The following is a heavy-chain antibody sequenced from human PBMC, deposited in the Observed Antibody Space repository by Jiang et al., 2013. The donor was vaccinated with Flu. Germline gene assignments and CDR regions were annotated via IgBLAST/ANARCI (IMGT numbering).Heavy chain of an antibody. CDR3: VHSVNTPSADSSGYYSFFDY. J-gene: IGHJ4*02. Sequence: KPTQTLTLTCTFSGFSLNTRGVGVGWIRQPPGKALDWLALIYQDGETRYSPSLKNRLTITRDTSKNQVVLTMTNMDPVDTATYYCVHSVNTPSADSSGYYSFFDYWGQGTLVTVSS. V-gene: IGHV2-5*02. D-gene: IGHD3-22*01. CDR1: GFSLNTRGVG. CDR2: IYQDGET.